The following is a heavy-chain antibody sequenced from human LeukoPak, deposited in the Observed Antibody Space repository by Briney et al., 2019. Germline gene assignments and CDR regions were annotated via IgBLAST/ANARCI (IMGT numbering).Heavy chain of an antibody. J-gene: IGHJ5*02. CDR1: GYTFTSYG. D-gene: IGHD3-10*01. V-gene: IGHV1-18*01. CDR3: ATLFGHYYGSGSYAP. Sequence: ASVKVSCKASGYTFTSYGISWVRQAPGQGLEWMGWISAYNGDTNYAQNLQGRVTMTTDISTSTAYMELRSLRSDDTAVYFCATLFGHYYGSGSYAPWGQGTLVTVSS. CDR2: ISAYNGDT.